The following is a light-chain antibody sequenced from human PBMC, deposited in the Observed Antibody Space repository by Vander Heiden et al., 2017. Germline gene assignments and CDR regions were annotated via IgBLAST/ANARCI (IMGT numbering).Light chain of an antibody. CDR3: QSYDSSLSGSV. Sequence: QSVLTQPPSVSGAPAQRVTISCTGSSFNIGAGYDVHWYQQLPGTAPKLLMYGNTYRPSGVPDRFSGSKSGTSASLAITGLQAEDEGDYFCQSYDSSLSGSVFGGGTKLTVL. CDR2: GNT. V-gene: IGLV1-40*01. J-gene: IGLJ2*01. CDR1: SFNIGAGYD.